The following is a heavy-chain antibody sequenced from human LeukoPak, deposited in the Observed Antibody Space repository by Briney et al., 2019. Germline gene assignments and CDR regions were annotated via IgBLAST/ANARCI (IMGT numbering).Heavy chain of an antibody. D-gene: IGHD4-17*01. CDR2: ISHDATTE. J-gene: IGHJ5*01. CDR3: ARDKTTVTTGNWFDS. V-gene: IGHV3-30*04. CDR1: GFTFSDYA. Sequence: GGSLRLSCVASGFTFSDYAMHWVRQAPGRGPEWVAVISHDATTESYADSVKGRFTISRDTSKKTLYLQMNRLSEEDTAVYYCARDKTTVTTGNWFDSWGQGTLVTVSS.